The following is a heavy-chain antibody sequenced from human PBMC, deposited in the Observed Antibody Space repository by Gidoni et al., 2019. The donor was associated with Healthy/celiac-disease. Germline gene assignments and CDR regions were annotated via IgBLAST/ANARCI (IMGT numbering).Heavy chain of an antibody. J-gene: IGHJ3*02. CDR2: INHSGST. CDR1: GGSFSGYY. D-gene: IGHD6-19*01. Sequence: QVQLQQWGAGLLKPSETLSLTCAVYGGSFSGYYWSWIRQPPGKGLEWIGEINHSGSTKYNPSLKSRVTISVDTSKNQFSLKLSSVTAADTAVYYCARVDGQWLVDADAFDIWGQGTMVTVSS. CDR3: ARVDGQWLVDADAFDI. V-gene: IGHV4-34*01.